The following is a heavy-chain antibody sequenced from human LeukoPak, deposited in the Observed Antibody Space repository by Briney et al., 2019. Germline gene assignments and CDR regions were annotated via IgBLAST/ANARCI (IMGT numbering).Heavy chain of an antibody. CDR2: INHSGST. Sequence: SETLSLTCVVYGGSFSGYYWSWIRQPPGKGLEWIGEINHSGSTNYNPSLKSRVTISVDTSKNQFSLKLSSVTAADTAVYYCARRLPYYYDSSGSANFDYWGQGTLVTVSS. CDR3: ARRLPYYYDSSGSANFDY. J-gene: IGHJ4*02. V-gene: IGHV4-34*01. CDR1: GGSFSGYY. D-gene: IGHD3-22*01.